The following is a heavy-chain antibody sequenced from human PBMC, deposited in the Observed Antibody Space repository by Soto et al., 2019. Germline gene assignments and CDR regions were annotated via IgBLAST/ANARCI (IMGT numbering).Heavy chain of an antibody. V-gene: IGHV3-23*01. CDR1: GFTFNNYA. CDR3: AKLGSSSWSPHYYFDY. J-gene: IGHJ4*02. Sequence: EVQLLESGGGLVQPGGSLRLSCAASGFTFNNYAMGWVRQAPGKGLEWVSAITDSGDDTYYIDSVKGRFTISRDNSKRKLYLQMNSLRAEDKAIYYCAKLGSSSWSPHYYFDYWGQGTLVTVSS. D-gene: IGHD2-2*01. CDR2: ITDSGDDT.